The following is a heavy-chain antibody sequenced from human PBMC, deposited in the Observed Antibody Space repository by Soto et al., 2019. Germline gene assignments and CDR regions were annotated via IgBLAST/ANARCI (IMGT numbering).Heavy chain of an antibody. Sequence: GESLKISCQGSGYSFTAYWIAWVRQRPGEGLEWIGLHYPPDSDTKYSPSFQGQVTISADKSISTAYLRWHGLEASDTAVYYCARPRDVLTPYFFDHWGQRTLVTVSS. D-gene: IGHD2-15*01. CDR3: ARPRDVLTPYFFDH. CDR1: GYSFTAYW. V-gene: IGHV5-51*01. J-gene: IGHJ4*02. CDR2: HYPPDSDT.